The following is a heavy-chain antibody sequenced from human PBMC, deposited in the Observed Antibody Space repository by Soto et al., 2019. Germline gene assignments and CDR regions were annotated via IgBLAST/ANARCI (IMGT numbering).Heavy chain of an antibody. Sequence: PVGSLRLSCAASGFTFSSYAMHWVRQAPGKGLEWVAVISYDGSNKYYADSVKGRFTISRDNSKNTLYLQMNSLRAEDTAVYYCARDLAYYYDSSGYYGWFDPWGQGTLVTVSS. CDR2: ISYDGSNK. V-gene: IGHV3-30-3*01. CDR3: ARDLAYYYDSSGYYGWFDP. CDR1: GFTFSSYA. J-gene: IGHJ5*02. D-gene: IGHD3-22*01.